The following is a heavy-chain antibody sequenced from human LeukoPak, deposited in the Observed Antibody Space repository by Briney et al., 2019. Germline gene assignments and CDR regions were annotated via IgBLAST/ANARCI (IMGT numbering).Heavy chain of an antibody. J-gene: IGHJ4*02. Sequence: GGSLRLFCAASGFTFSSYDMHWVRQSTGKGLEWVSAFGTAGDTYYPGSVKGRFTISRENAKNSLYIQMNSLRAGDTAVYYCARKKYYYDSSGYYVFGYFDYWGQGTLVTVSS. CDR2: FGTAGDT. V-gene: IGHV3-13*01. CDR3: ARKKYYYDSSGYYVFGYFDY. CDR1: GFTFSSYD. D-gene: IGHD3-22*01.